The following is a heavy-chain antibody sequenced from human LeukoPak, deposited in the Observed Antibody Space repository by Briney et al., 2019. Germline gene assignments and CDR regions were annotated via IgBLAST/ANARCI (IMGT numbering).Heavy chain of an antibody. CDR2: ISYDGSNK. J-gene: IGHJ5*02. D-gene: IGHD3-3*01. CDR3: ARTYDFWSGYPWFDP. CDR1: GFTFSSYA. V-gene: IGHV3-30-3*01. Sequence: PGRSLRLSCAASGFTFSSYAMHWVRQAPGKGLEWVAVISYDGSNKYYADSVKGRFTISRDNSKNTLYLQMNSLRAEDTAVYYCARTYDFWSGYPWFDPWGQGTLVTVSS.